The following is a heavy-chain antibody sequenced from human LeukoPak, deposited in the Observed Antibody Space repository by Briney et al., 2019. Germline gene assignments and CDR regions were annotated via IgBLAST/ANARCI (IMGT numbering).Heavy chain of an antibody. CDR2: ISLSGGST. D-gene: IGHD3-22*01. Sequence: ASVKVSCKAFGYTFTSNYMHWVRQAPGQGPEWMGVISLSGGSTTYAQKFQGRVTLTRDMSTSTDYLELSSLRSEDTAVYYCARDLTRTYYYDSNNNWGQGTLVTVSS. V-gene: IGHV1-46*01. CDR3: ARDLTRTYYYDSNNN. J-gene: IGHJ4*02. CDR1: GYTFTSNY.